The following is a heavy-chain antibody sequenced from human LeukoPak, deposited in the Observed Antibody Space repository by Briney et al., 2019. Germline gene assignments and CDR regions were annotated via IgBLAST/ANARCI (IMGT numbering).Heavy chain of an antibody. CDR2: ISGSGGST. Sequence: GRSLRLSCAASGFTFDDYAMHWDRQAPGKGLEWVSAISGSGGSTYYADSVKGRFTISRDNSKNTLYLQMNSLRAEDTAVYYCAKDIHYDRVDWGQGTLVTVSS. V-gene: IGHV3-23*01. D-gene: IGHD3-22*01. J-gene: IGHJ4*02. CDR3: AKDIHYDRVD. CDR1: GFTFDDYA.